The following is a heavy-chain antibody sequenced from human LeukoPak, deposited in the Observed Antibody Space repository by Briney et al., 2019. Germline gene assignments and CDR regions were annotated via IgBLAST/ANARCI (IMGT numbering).Heavy chain of an antibody. CDR3: ARGLERADDIAAAGYDYYYYGMDV. Sequence: ASVKVSCKASGGTFSSYAISWVRQAPGQGLEWMGRIIPILGIANYAQKFQGRVTITADKSTSTAYMELSSLRSEDTAVYYCARGLERADDIAAAGYDYYYYGMDVWGQGTTVTVSS. J-gene: IGHJ6*02. CDR1: GGTFSSYA. V-gene: IGHV1-69*04. CDR2: IIPILGIA. D-gene: IGHD6-13*01.